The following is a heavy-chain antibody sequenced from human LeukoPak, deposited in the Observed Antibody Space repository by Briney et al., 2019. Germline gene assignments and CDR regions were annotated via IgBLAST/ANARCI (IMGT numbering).Heavy chain of an antibody. J-gene: IGHJ5*02. Sequence: ASVKVSCKASGYTFTSYYINWVRQATGQGPEWMGWMNPNSGNTDYAQRFQGRVTMARNTSISTAYMELSSLRSEDTAVYYCARAANWHDDDWFDPWGQGTLVTVSS. CDR3: ARAANWHDDDWFDP. CDR2: MNPNSGNT. D-gene: IGHD1-1*01. V-gene: IGHV1-8*01. CDR1: GYTFTSYY.